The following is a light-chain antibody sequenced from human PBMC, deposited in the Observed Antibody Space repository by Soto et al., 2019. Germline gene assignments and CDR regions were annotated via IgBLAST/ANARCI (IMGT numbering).Light chain of an antibody. V-gene: IGKV1-5*01. Sequence: DIQMTQSPSTLSASVGDRVTITCRASQTISSSLAWYQHKPGKAPKLLIFDASTLQTGVPSRFSGGGFGTEFTLTITGLQPDDFATYYCQKYNSAPLTFGGGTKVEIK. CDR2: DAS. CDR1: QTISSS. CDR3: QKYNSAPLT. J-gene: IGKJ4*01.